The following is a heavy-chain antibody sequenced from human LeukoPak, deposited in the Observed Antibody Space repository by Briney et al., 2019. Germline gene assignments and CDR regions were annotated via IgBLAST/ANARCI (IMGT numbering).Heavy chain of an antibody. V-gene: IGHV1-69*05. CDR2: IIPIFGTA. Sequence: SVKVSCKASGGTFSSYAISWVRQAPGQGLEWMGGIIPIFGTANYAQKFQGRVTITTDESTSTAYMELSSLRSEDTAVYYCARSPPHEYYYYYMDVWGKGTTVTVSS. J-gene: IGHJ6*03. CDR1: GGTFSSYA. CDR3: ARSPPHEYYYYYMDV.